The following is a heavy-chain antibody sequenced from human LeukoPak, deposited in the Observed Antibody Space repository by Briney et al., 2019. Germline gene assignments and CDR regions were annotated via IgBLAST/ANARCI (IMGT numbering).Heavy chain of an antibody. Sequence: SETLSLTCTVSGGSISSYYWSWIRQPPGKGLEWTGYIYYSGSTNYNPSLKSRVTVSVDASKNQFSLKLSSVTAADTAVYYCARWGNYYDSSGSFHGFDYWGQGTLVTVSS. CDR2: IYYSGST. J-gene: IGHJ4*02. V-gene: IGHV4-59*01. D-gene: IGHD3-22*01. CDR3: ARWGNYYDSSGSFHGFDY. CDR1: GGSISSYY.